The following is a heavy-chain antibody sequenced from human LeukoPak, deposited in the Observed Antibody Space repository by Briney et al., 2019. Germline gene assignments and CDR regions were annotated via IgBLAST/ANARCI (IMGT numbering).Heavy chain of an antibody. Sequence: GGSLRLSYAASGFTFSSYAMSWARQAPGKGLEWVSAISGSGGSTYYADSVKGRFTISRDNSKNTLYLQMNSLRAEDTAVYYCAKEGDILTGYAGFDYWGQGTLVTVSS. CDR3: AKEGDILTGYAGFDY. V-gene: IGHV3-23*01. D-gene: IGHD3-9*01. J-gene: IGHJ4*02. CDR2: ISGSGGST. CDR1: GFTFSSYA.